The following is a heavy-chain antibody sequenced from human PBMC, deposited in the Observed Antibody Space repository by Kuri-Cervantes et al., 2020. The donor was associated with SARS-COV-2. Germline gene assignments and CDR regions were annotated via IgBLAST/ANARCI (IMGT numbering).Heavy chain of an antibody. J-gene: IGHJ3*02. CDR3: AKDCSSTSCDDAFDI. Sequence: GESLKISCADSGVTFSLYAMHWGRQTPGKGLEWVAVIWYDGSNKYYADSVKGRFTISRDNSKNTLYLQMNSLRAEDTAVYYCAKDCSSTSCDDAFDIWGQGTMVTVSS. CDR2: IWYDGSNK. D-gene: IGHD2-2*01. CDR1: GVTFSLYA. V-gene: IGHV3-33*06.